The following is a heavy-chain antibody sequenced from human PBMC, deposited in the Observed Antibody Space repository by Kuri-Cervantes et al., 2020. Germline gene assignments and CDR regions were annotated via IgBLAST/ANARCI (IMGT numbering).Heavy chain of an antibody. Sequence: ASVNVSCKASGYTFTSYGISWVRQAPGQGLEWIGLISVYNGNTKYPQKLQGRVTMTTNTSTSTAYMELRSLRSDDTAVYYCARWIQTGTTNDAFDIWGQGTMVTVSS. D-gene: IGHD1-1*01. J-gene: IGHJ3*02. CDR1: GYTFTSYG. V-gene: IGHV1-18*01. CDR3: ARWIQTGTTNDAFDI. CDR2: ISVYNGNT.